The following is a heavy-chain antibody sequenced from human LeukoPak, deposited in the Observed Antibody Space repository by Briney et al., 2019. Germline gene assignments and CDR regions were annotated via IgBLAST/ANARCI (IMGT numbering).Heavy chain of an antibody. CDR1: GFTFSSYG. J-gene: IGHJ3*01. V-gene: IGHV3-30*03. Sequence: GGSLRLSCAASGFTFSSYGMHWVRQAPGKGLEWVAVISYDGSNKYYADSVKGRFTISRDNSKNTLYLQMNSLRAEDTAVYYCAITNAFDVWGQGTMVTVSS. CDR3: AITNAFDV. CDR2: ISYDGSNK.